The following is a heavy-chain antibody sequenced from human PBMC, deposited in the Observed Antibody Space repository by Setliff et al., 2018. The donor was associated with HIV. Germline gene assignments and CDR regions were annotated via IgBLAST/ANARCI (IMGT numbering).Heavy chain of an antibody. CDR2: INDSGDT. CDR3: TRGPARRYPGSTVYGL. J-gene: IGHJ1*01. D-gene: IGHD1-26*01. V-gene: IGHV4-34*01. CDR1: GGPLSGYC. Sequence: KTSETLSLTCGLYGGPLSGYCWTWIRQSPEKGLEWIGEINDSGDTKYNPSLMSRLSMSVEKPKNEFSLKVTSLTAADTAVYFCTRGPARRYPGSTVYGLWGQGTPVTVSS.